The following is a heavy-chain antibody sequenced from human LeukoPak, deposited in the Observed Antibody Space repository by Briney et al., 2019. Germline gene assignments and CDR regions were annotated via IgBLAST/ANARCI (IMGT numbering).Heavy chain of an antibody. D-gene: IGHD1-26*01. CDR2: ISYDGSNK. Sequence: GGSLRLSCAASGFTFSSYGMHWVRQAPGKGLEWVAVISYDGSNKYYADSVKGRFTISRDNSKNTPYLQMNSLRAEDTAVYYCAKNRVGANYFDYWGQGTLVTVSS. V-gene: IGHV3-30*18. CDR3: AKNRVGANYFDY. CDR1: GFTFSSYG. J-gene: IGHJ4*02.